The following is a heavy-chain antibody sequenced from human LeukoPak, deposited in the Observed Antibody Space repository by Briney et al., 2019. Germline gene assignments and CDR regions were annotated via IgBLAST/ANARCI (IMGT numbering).Heavy chain of an antibody. CDR1: GFTFSTHA. Sequence: GGSLRLSCAASGFTFSTHAMNWVRQAPGKGLEWVSNIGGSGESTYYADSVKGRFTISRDNSKNTVFLQMHSLGRDDTAVYYCARRGGSNGWGAFDVWGQGTTITVSS. CDR3: ARRGGSNGWGAFDV. CDR2: IGGSGEST. J-gene: IGHJ3*01. D-gene: IGHD2-8*01. V-gene: IGHV3-23*01.